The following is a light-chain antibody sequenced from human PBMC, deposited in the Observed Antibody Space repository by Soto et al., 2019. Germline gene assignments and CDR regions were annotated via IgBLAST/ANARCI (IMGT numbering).Light chain of an antibody. V-gene: IGLV2-14*01. Sequence: QSVLTQPASESGSPGQSITISCTGTSSDVGGYNYVSWYQQHPGKAPNLMIYEVSNRPSGVSNRFSGSKSGNTASLTISGLQAEDEADYYCSSYTTSNTLVFGTGTKVTVL. CDR2: EVS. CDR3: SSYTTSNTLV. CDR1: SSDVGGYNY. J-gene: IGLJ1*01.